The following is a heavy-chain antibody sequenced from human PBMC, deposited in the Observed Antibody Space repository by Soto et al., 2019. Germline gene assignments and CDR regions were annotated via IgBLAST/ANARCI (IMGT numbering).Heavy chain of an antibody. J-gene: IGHJ6*02. Sequence: SVKVSCKASGGTFSSYTISWVRQAPGQGLEWMGRIIPILGIANYAQKFQGRVTITADKSTSTAYMELSSLRSEDTAVYYCARAWYSSSWSSSYYYYYYGMDVWGQGTTVTVSS. CDR1: GGTFSSYT. D-gene: IGHD6-13*01. CDR3: ARAWYSSSWSSSYYYYYYGMDV. CDR2: IIPILGIA. V-gene: IGHV1-69*02.